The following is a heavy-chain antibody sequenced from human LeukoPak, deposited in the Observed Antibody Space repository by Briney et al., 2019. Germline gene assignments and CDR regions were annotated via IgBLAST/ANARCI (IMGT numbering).Heavy chain of an antibody. J-gene: IGHJ4*02. D-gene: IGHD1-20*01. V-gene: IGHV4-34*01. Sequence: SETLSLTCAVYGGSFSGYYWSWIRQPPGKGLEWIGEINHSGSTNYNPSLKSRVTISVDTSKNQFSLKLSSVTAADTAVYYCARGRRITGTIDYWGQGTLVTVSS. CDR2: INHSGST. CDR1: GGSFSGYY. CDR3: ARGRRITGTIDY.